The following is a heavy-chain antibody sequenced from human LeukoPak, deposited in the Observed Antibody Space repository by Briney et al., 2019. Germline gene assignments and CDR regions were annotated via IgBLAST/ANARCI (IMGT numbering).Heavy chain of an antibody. CDR2: TFSGGST. CDR3: ASGNSGYFYADY. D-gene: IGHD3-22*01. Sequence: PGGSLRLSCAASGSTVNGNFMNWVRQAPGKGLEWVSVTFSGGSTYYADSVKGRFTISRDNSKNTLYLQMNSLRAEDTAVYYCASGNSGYFYADYWGQGALVTVSS. CDR1: GSTVNGNF. J-gene: IGHJ4*02. V-gene: IGHV3-53*01.